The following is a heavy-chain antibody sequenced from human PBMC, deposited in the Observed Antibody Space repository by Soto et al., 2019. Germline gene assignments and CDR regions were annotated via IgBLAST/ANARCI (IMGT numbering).Heavy chain of an antibody. J-gene: IGHJ5*02. Sequence: SETLSLTCTVSGGSISSSSYYWGWSRQPPGKGLEWIGIISYSGSTYYNPSLKSRVTISLDTSKNQFSLKLSSVTAADTAVYYCATKEGIEGPNDWFDPWGQGTLVTVSS. V-gene: IGHV4-39*01. CDR3: ATKEGIEGPNDWFDP. D-gene: IGHD1-26*01. CDR2: ISYSGST. CDR1: GGSISSSSYY.